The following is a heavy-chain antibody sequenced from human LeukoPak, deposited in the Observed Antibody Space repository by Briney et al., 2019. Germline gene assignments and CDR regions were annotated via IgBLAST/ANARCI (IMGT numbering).Heavy chain of an antibody. CDR3: ASDGFGRCFDY. CDR2: ISSSSSTI. J-gene: IGHJ4*02. CDR1: GFTFSSYS. D-gene: IGHD3-10*01. V-gene: IGHV3-48*04. Sequence: PGGSLGLSCAASGFTFSSYSMNWVRQAPGKGLEWVSYISSSSSTIYYADSVKGRFTISRDNAKNSLYLQMNSLRAEDTAVYYCASDGFGRCFDYWGQGTLVTVSS.